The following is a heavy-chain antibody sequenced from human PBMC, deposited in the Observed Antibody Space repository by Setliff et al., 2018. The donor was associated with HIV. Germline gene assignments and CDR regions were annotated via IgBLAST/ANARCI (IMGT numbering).Heavy chain of an antibody. CDR2: IYFNGNT. CDR1: GVSIGSSSYY. D-gene: IGHD2-2*01. CDR3: ASPGGYCSSTSCHSFDY. Sequence: SETLSLTCIVSGVSIGSSSYYWGWIRQPPGKGLEWIASIYFNGNTYYSPSLKSRVTMSIDTSKNEFSLNLRSVTAADTALYYCASPGGYCSSTSCHSFDYWGQGTLVTVSS. V-gene: IGHV4-39*01. J-gene: IGHJ4*02.